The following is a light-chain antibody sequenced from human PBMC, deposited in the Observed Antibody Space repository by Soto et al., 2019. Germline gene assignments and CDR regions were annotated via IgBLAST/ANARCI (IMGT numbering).Light chain of an antibody. CDR1: QGVTTN. J-gene: IGKJ1*01. Sequence: SVLTQSPGTLSLSPGETATLSCRAGQGVTTNFAWYQQKSGQSPRLLIYDVSTRATGVPARFSGTGSETDFTLTITRLEPEDFAMYYCQQYSSSRTLGQGTKVDI. CDR3: QQYSSSRT. V-gene: IGKV3-20*01. CDR2: DVS.